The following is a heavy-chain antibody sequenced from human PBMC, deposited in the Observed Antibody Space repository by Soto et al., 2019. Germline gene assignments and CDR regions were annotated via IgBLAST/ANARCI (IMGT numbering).Heavy chain of an antibody. V-gene: IGHV4-4*02. J-gene: IGHJ5*02. D-gene: IGHD2-8*01. CDR3: AKWHPLNP. Sequence: QQQQSGPGLVKPSGTLSLTCTVSGASISNTEWWHWVRQPPGKGLEWIGEVHHSGDTNYNPSLKSRVTMSVDKSKNQFSLMLTSVTAADTAVYYCAKWHPLNPWGQGTLVTVSS. CDR2: VHHSGDT. CDR1: GASISNTEW.